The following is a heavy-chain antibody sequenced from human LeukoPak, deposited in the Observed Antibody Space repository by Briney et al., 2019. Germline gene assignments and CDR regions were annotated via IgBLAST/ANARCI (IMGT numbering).Heavy chain of an antibody. V-gene: IGHV1-2*06. J-gene: IGHJ6*02. D-gene: IGHD6-19*01. CDR1: GYTFTGYY. CDR2: INPNSGGT. Sequence: ASVKVSGKASGYTFTGYYMHWVRQAPGQGLEWMGRINPNSGGTNYAQKFQGRVTMTRDTSISTAYMELSRLRSDDTAVYYCAREGSGWYGMDVWGQGTTVTVSS. CDR3: AREGSGWYGMDV.